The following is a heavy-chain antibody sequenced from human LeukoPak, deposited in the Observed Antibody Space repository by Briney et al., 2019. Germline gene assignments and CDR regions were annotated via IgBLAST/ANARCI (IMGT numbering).Heavy chain of an antibody. V-gene: IGHV4-59*01. Sequence: SETLSLTCTVSGGSISNNYWSWFRQPPGKGLEWIGYIYYSGSTNYNPSLKSRVTISVDTSKSQFSLKLSSVTAADTAVYYCASHKGFWGQGTLVTVSS. CDR2: IYYSGST. CDR1: GGSISNNY. J-gene: IGHJ4*02. CDR3: ASHKGF.